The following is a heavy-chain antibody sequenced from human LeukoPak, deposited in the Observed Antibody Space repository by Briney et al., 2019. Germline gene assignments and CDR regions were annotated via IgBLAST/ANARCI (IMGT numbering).Heavy chain of an antibody. V-gene: IGHV4-59*01. Sequence: SETLSLTCTVSGGSISNNYWSWFRQPPGKGLEWIGYIYYSGSTNYNPSLKSRVTISVDTSKSQFSLKLSSVTAADTAVYYCASHKGFWGQGTLVTVSS. CDR2: IYYSGST. CDR1: GGSISNNY. J-gene: IGHJ4*02. CDR3: ASHKGF.